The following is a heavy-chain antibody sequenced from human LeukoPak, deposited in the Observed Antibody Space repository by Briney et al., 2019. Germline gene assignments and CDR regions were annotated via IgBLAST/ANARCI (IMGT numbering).Heavy chain of an antibody. Sequence: GGSLRLSCAASGFTFSSYAMHWVRQAPDKGLEWVAVIAHNGRNNYYVDSVKGRFTISRDNSKNTLYLQMNSLRAEDTAVYYCAKPPPSYDSSGYYFDYWGQGTLVTVSS. J-gene: IGHJ4*02. CDR1: GFTFSSYA. D-gene: IGHD3-22*01. CDR2: IAHNGRNN. CDR3: AKPPPSYDSSGYYFDY. V-gene: IGHV3-30-3*02.